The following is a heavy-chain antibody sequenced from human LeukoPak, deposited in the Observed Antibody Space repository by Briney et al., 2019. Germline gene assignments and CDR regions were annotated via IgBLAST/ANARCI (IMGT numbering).Heavy chain of an antibody. J-gene: IGHJ4*02. CDR1: GFTFSRYA. Sequence: GGALRLSCAASGFTFSRYAMSVVRPAPGKGLEGVSAICARCGSTYYADSMKGRFTISRDSSKNTLYLQMDSLRAEDTAVYYCAKEGIAAAATEIDYWGQGTLVTVSS. CDR2: ICARCGST. D-gene: IGHD6-13*01. V-gene: IGHV3-23*01. CDR3: AKEGIAAAATEIDY.